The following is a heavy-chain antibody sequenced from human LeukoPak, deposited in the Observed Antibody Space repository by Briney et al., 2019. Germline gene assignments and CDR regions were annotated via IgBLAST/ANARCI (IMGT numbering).Heavy chain of an antibody. V-gene: IGHV3-48*01. CDR1: GFMFDTYI. CDR3: ARVSARGYDH. Sequence: GSLRLSCAASGFMFDTYIMTWVRQAPGKGLEWISYINSINAVYYTDSVQGRFNISRDNAKNSLYLQMNSLRVEDTAMYYCARVSARGYDHWGRGTLVTVSS. J-gene: IGHJ5*02. CDR2: INSINAV. D-gene: IGHD3-22*01.